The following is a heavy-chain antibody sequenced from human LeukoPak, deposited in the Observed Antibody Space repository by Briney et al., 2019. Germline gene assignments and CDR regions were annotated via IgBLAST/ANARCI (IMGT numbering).Heavy chain of an antibody. CDR1: GGSISSYY. Sequence: SETLSLTCTVSGGSISSYYWSWIRQPPGKGLEWIGYIYTSGSTNYNPSLKSRVTISVDTSKNQFFLKLSSVTAADTAVYYCARRSRGVNSWIDAFDIWGQGTMVTVSS. CDR2: IYTSGST. D-gene: IGHD3-3*01. V-gene: IGHV4-4*09. CDR3: ARRSRGVNSWIDAFDI. J-gene: IGHJ3*02.